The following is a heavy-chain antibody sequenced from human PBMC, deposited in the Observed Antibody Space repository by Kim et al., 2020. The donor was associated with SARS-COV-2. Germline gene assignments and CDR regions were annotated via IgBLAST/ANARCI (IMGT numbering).Heavy chain of an antibody. CDR2: IYYSGST. V-gene: IGHV4-39*07. Sequence: SETLSLTCTVSGGSISSSSYYWGWIRQPPGKGLEWIGSIYYSGSTYYNPSLKSRVTISVDTSKNQFSLKLSSVTAADTAVYYCARDKSYGRGIFDYWGQGTLVTVSS. CDR1: GGSISSSSYY. D-gene: IGHD5-18*01. J-gene: IGHJ4*01. CDR3: ARDKSYGRGIFDY.